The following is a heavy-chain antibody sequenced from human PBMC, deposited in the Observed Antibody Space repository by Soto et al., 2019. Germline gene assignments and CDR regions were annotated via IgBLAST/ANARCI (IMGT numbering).Heavy chain of an antibody. Sequence: GGSLRLSCAASGFVFRTYWMSWVRQAPGKGLEWVANLKEDGSEANYVDSVKGRFAVSRDKDTNSLYLQLNSLTPEDTAVYYCARSRRQWFGGTLSYYFDFWGQGTLVTVSS. J-gene: IGHJ4*02. CDR1: GFVFRTYW. CDR2: LKEDGSEA. D-gene: IGHD3-10*01. CDR3: ARSRRQWFGGTLSYYFDF. V-gene: IGHV3-7*01.